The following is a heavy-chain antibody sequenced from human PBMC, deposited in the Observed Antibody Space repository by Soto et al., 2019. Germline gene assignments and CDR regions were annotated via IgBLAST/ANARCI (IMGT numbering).Heavy chain of an antibody. Sequence: GRYLKISCAAQGYSRNSNGMSCVRQGPGKGLEWVANIKQDGSEKYYVDSVKGRFTISRDNAKNSLYLQMNSLRAEDTAVYYCATDIVARINNYCYYLAFWAKGTTVTGSS. D-gene: IGHD5-12*01. CDR3: ATDIVARINNYCYYLAF. V-gene: IGHV3-7*01. CDR1: GYSRNSNG. J-gene: IGHJ6*03. CDR2: IKQDGSEK.